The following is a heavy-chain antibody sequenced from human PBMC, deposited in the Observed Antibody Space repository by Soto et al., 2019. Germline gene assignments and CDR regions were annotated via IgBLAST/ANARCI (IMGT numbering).Heavy chain of an antibody. CDR1: GFTFSSYA. V-gene: IGHV3-23*01. CDR3: AKDTITFGGVIVDDAFDI. D-gene: IGHD3-16*02. J-gene: IGHJ3*02. CDR2: ISGSGGST. Sequence: TGGSLRLSCAASGFTFSSYAMSWVRQAPGKGLEWVSAISGSGGSTYYADSVKGRFTISRDNSKNTLYLQMNSLRAEDTAVYYCAKDTITFGGVIVDDAFDIWGQGTMVTV.